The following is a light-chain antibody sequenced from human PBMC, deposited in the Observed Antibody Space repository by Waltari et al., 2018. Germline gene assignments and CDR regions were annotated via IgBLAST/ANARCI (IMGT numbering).Light chain of an antibody. CDR2: EAS. Sequence: EIVLTQSPATLSLSPGERATLHCRASQSISDYLAWYQHRPGQPPRLLIYEASNRAAGIPARFSGGGSGTDFTLTISSLQPEDFAIYYCQQRSNWPPFTFGPGTKVDIK. CDR1: QSISDY. V-gene: IGKV3-11*01. J-gene: IGKJ3*01. CDR3: QQRSNWPPFT.